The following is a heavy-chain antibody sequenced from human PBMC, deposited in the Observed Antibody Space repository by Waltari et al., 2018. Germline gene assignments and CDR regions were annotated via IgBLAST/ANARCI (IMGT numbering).Heavy chain of an antibody. Sequence: QVQLVQSGAEVKKPGASVKVSCKAYGYTFTSYGISRLRQAPGQGLEWMGWISAYNGNTNYAQKLQGRVTMTTDTSTSTAYMELRSLRSDDTAVYYCATQGDYYDSSGYYYDYWGQGTLVTVSS. D-gene: IGHD3-22*01. J-gene: IGHJ4*02. CDR2: ISAYNGNT. V-gene: IGHV1-18*01. CDR3: ATQGDYYDSSGYYYDY. CDR1: GYTFTSYG.